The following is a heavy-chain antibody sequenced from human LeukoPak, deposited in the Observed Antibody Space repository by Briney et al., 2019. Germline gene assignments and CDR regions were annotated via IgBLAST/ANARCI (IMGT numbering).Heavy chain of an antibody. V-gene: IGHV3-23*01. CDR2: VSADATTT. D-gene: IGHD6-13*01. Sequence: PGGSLRLSCAASGFTFSNYAMSWVRQAPGEGLEWVSAVSADATTTYYADSVRGRFTISRDSSKNTLFLQLNNVRAEDTAIYYCAMSSAFGTYYFDYWGQGTLVTVSS. CDR3: AMSSAFGTYYFDY. CDR1: GFTFSNYA. J-gene: IGHJ4*02.